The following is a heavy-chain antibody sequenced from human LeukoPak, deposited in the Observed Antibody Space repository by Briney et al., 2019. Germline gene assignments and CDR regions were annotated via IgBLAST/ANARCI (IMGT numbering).Heavy chain of an antibody. CDR3: AASGGSSGSGSYQDY. Sequence: PGGSLRLSCVASGFTLSSYNMKWVRQAPGKRLEWVSSISWRSSDIEYADSVKGRFTISRDIDKKSLYLQMNSLRAEDTAVYYCAASGGSSGSGSYQDYWGQGTLVTVSS. V-gene: IGHV3-21*04. CDR2: ISWRSSDI. CDR1: GFTLSSYN. D-gene: IGHD3-10*01. J-gene: IGHJ4*02.